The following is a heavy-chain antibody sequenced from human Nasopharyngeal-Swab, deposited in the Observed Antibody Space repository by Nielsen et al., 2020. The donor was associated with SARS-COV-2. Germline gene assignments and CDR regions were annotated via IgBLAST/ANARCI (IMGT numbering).Heavy chain of an antibody. CDR1: GFIFSSYA. Sequence: GGSLRLSCAASGFIFSSYAMHWVRQAPGKGLEWVAVISYDESNKYYADSVKGRFTISRDNSKNTLYLQMNSLRSEDTAVYYCARGRATVTTRVYWFDPWGQGTLVTVSS. V-gene: IGHV3-30-3*01. CDR3: ARGRATVTTRVYWFDP. CDR2: ISYDESNK. D-gene: IGHD4-17*01. J-gene: IGHJ5*02.